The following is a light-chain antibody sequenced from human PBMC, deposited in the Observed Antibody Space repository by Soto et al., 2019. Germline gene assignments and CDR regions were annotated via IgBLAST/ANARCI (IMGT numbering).Light chain of an antibody. CDR1: NSNIGAGYD. Sequence: QSVLTQPPSVSGAPGQRVTISCTGSNSNIGAGYDVHWYQQLPGTAPKLLIYVNSNRPSGVPDRFSASKSGTSASLAITGLQAEDEADYNCQSYDSSLSVVFGGGTKLTAL. V-gene: IGLV1-40*01. CDR2: VNS. J-gene: IGLJ2*01. CDR3: QSYDSSLSVV.